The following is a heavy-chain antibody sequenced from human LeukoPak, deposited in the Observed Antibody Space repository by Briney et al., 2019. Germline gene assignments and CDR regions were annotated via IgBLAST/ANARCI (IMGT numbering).Heavy chain of an antibody. V-gene: IGHV3-23*01. Sequence: GGSLRLSCAASGFTSSNYAMSWVRQAPGKGLEWVSAISGSGGSTYYADSVKGRFTISRDNSKNTLYLQMNSLRAEDTAVYYCAKDQGRSSGWHPWGQGTLVTVSS. D-gene: IGHD6-19*01. CDR1: GFTSSNYA. CDR2: ISGSGGST. CDR3: AKDQGRSSGWHP. J-gene: IGHJ5*02.